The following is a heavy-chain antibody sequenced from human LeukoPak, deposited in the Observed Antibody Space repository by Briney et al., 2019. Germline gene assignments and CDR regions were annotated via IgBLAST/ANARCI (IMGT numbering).Heavy chain of an antibody. V-gene: IGHV3-11*01. D-gene: IGHD6-13*01. J-gene: IGHJ4*02. CDR2: ISSSGSSI. Sequence: PGGSLILSCAASGFTFSDFYMSWIRQAPGKGLELISYISSSGSSIYYADSVRGRFTISRDNAKNSLYLQMNTLRAEDTAVYYCARDLSTSSEDWWDYWGQGTLVTVSS. CDR3: ARDLSTSSEDWWDY. CDR1: GFTFSDFY.